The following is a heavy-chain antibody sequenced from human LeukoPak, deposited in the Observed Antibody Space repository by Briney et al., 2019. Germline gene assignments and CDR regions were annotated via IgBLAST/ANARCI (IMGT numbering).Heavy chain of an antibody. CDR1: GFIFSTYG. CDR3: ATGYCSSTSCYTYYYYYGMDV. D-gene: IGHD2-2*02. CDR2: IWYDVSNK. V-gene: IGHV3-33*01. J-gene: IGHJ6*02. Sequence: PGGSLRLSCAASGFIFSTYGMHWVRQAPGKGLEWVAVIWYDVSNKYYADSVKVRFTISRDNSKNTLYLHMNSLRAEDTAVYYCATGYCSSTSCYTYYYYYGMDVWGQGTTVTVSS.